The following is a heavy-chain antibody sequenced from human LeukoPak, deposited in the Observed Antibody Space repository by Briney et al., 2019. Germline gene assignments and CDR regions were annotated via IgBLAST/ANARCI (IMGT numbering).Heavy chain of an antibody. V-gene: IGHV1-24*01. CDR1: GYTLTELS. CDR2: FDPEDGET. D-gene: IGHD3-16*01. Sequence: ASVKVSCKVSGYTLTELSMHWVRQAPGKGLEWMGGFDPEDGETIYAQKFQGRVTITEDTSTDTAYMELSSLRSEDTAVYYCATDIRLIGFDYWGQGTLVTVSS. CDR3: ATDIRLIGFDY. J-gene: IGHJ4*02.